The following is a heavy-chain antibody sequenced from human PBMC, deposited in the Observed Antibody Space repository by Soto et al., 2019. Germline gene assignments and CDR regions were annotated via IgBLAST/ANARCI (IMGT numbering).Heavy chain of an antibody. D-gene: IGHD2-15*01. J-gene: IGHJ6*02. V-gene: IGHV3-30-3*01. CDR1: GFTFSSYA. CDR2: ISYDGSNK. CDR3: ARDRVAATPYYCGMDV. Sequence: GGSLRLSCAASGFTFSSYAMHWVRQAPGKGLEWVAVISYDGSNKYYADSVKGRFTISRDNSKNTLYLQMNSLRAEDTAVYYCARDRVAATPYYCGMDVWGQGTTVTVSS.